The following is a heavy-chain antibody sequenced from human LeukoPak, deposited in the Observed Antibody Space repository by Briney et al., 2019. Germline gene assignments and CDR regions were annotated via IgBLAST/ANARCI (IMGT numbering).Heavy chain of an antibody. J-gene: IGHJ4*02. CDR3: EAGHFDY. V-gene: IGHV3-64*03. CDR2: ITDNGLRT. Sequence: PGGSLRLSCSASGFTFSNYNIHWVRQAPGKGLDYVSAITDNGLRTYYVDSVRGRFTISRDNSKNTVYLQMSSLRPEDTAVYYCEAGHFDYWGQGTLVTVSS. D-gene: IGHD6-19*01. CDR1: GFTFSNYN.